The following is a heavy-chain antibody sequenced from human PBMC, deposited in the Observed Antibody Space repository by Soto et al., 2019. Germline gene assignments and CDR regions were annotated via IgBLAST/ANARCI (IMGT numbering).Heavy chain of an antibody. D-gene: IGHD3-10*01. V-gene: IGHV3-15*01. CDR1: GFTFSNAW. Sequence: GGSLRLSCAASGFTFSNAWMSWVRQAPGKGLEWVGRIKSKTDGGTTDYAAPVKGRFTISRDDSKNTLYLQMNSLKTEDTAVYYCTTGRRGITMVRGVIITYPSGFDYWGQGTLVTVSS. CDR3: TTGRRGITMVRGVIITYPSGFDY. CDR2: IKSKTDGGTT. J-gene: IGHJ4*02.